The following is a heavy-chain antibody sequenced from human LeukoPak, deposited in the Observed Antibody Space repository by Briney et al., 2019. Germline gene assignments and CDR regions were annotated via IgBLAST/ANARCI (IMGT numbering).Heavy chain of an antibody. Sequence: ASVKVSCKASGYTFSGYYIHWVRQAPGQGLEWMGWINPNSGGTKYAQKFQGRVTMTRDTSISTAYMELSRLRSDDTAVYYCARELPQRGYAFFDYWGQGTLVTVSS. J-gene: IGHJ4*02. CDR3: ARELPQRGYAFFDY. CDR1: GYTFSGYY. D-gene: IGHD5-12*01. V-gene: IGHV1-2*02. CDR2: INPNSGGT.